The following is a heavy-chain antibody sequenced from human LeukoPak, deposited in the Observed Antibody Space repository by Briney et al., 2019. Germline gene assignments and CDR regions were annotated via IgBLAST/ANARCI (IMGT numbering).Heavy chain of an antibody. Sequence: GGSLRLSCAASGFTFSSYAMHWVRQAPGKGLEWVAVISYDGSNKYYADSVKGRFTISRDNSKNTLYLQMNSLRAEDTAVYYCTKTGGPWDWGQGTLVTVSS. CDR1: GFTFSSYA. CDR2: ISYDGSNK. CDR3: TKTGGPWD. J-gene: IGHJ4*02. D-gene: IGHD7-27*01. V-gene: IGHV3-30-3*02.